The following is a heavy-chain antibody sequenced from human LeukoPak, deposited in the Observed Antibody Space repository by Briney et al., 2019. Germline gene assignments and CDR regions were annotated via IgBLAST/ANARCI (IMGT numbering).Heavy chain of an antibody. CDR3: ARSSASYYY. CDR2: IYYSGST. CDR1: GGSISRTSYH. V-gene: IGHV4-39*07. J-gene: IGHJ4*02. D-gene: IGHD3-10*01. Sequence: SETLSLTYTVSGGSISRTSYHWNWIRQPPGKGPEWIGSIYYSGSTYYNPSLKSRVTISVDTSKNQFSLQLSSVTAADTAFYYCARSSASYYYWGQGTLVTVSS.